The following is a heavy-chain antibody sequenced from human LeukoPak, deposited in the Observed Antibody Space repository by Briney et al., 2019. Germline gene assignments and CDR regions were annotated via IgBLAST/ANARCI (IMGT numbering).Heavy chain of an antibody. Sequence: ASAKVSCKASGYTFTSYYMHWVRQAPGQGLEWMGLINPSGGSTSYAQKFQGRVTMTRDTSASTVYMELSSLRSEDTAVYYCASETGAYYYDSYGMDVWGQGTTVTVSS. CDR1: GYTFTSYY. CDR3: ASETGAYYYDSYGMDV. J-gene: IGHJ6*02. V-gene: IGHV1-46*01. CDR2: INPSGGST. D-gene: IGHD3-22*01.